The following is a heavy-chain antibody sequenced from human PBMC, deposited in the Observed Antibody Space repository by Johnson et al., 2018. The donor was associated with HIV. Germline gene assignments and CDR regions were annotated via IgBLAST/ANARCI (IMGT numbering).Heavy chain of an antibody. D-gene: IGHD2-15*01. Sequence: QVQLVESGGGVVQPGRSLRLSCAASGFIFSTYGMHWVRQAPGRGLEWVAIISYDGSNKYYADSVKGRFTISRDNSKNTLYLQMNSLRAEDTAVYYCARDTRDLDAFDIWGQGTMVSVSS. CDR3: ARDTRDLDAFDI. CDR1: GFIFSTYG. V-gene: IGHV3-30*04. CDR2: ISYDGSNK. J-gene: IGHJ3*02.